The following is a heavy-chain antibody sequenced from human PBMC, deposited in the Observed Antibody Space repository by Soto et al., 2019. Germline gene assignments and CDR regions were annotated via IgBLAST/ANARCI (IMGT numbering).Heavy chain of an antibody. CDR1: GFTFSSYE. Sequence: EVQLVESGGGLVQPGGSLRLSCAASGFTFSSYEMNWVRQAPGKGLEWVSYISSSGSTIYYADSVKGRFTISRDNAKDSLYLQMNSLKAEDPAVYYCAREEVGAYYYYGMDVWGQGTTVTVS. J-gene: IGHJ6*02. CDR3: AREEVGAYYYYGMDV. CDR2: ISSSGSTI. V-gene: IGHV3-48*03. D-gene: IGHD1-26*01.